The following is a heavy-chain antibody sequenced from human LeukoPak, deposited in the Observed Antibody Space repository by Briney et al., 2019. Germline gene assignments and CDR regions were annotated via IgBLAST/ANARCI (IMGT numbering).Heavy chain of an antibody. CDR3: ARDPLTGSYGVNWLDP. CDR2: INRDGSVK. D-gene: IGHD1-26*01. J-gene: IGHJ5*02. Sequence: GGSLRLSCAASEFTISAFWMSWVRQAPGKGLEWVANINRDGSVKHYVDSVKGRFTVSRDNAENSLYLQANSLRVEDTAIYYCARDPLTGSYGVNWLDPWGQGTLVTVSS. V-gene: IGHV3-7*01. CDR1: EFTISAFW.